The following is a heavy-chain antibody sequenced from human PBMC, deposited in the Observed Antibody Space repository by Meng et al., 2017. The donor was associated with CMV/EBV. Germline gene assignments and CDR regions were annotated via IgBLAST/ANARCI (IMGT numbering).Heavy chain of an antibody. CDR1: GFTVRTHW. Sequence: VQLGESGGGLVPPGGSLRLSCEVAGFTVRTHWMHWVRQAPGQGLEWMGWINPNSGGTNYAQKFQGRVTMTRDTSISTAYMELSRLRSDDTAVCYCARFMSSSWDHYFDYWGQGTLVTVSS. V-gene: IGHV1-2*02. J-gene: IGHJ4*02. CDR3: ARFMSSSWDHYFDY. CDR2: INPNSGGT. D-gene: IGHD6-13*01.